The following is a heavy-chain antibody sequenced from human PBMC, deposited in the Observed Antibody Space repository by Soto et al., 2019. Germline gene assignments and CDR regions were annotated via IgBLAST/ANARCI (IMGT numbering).Heavy chain of an antibody. CDR2: IIPIFGTA. D-gene: IGHD3-10*01. CDR3: ARGTRAHVLPRHGMDV. J-gene: IGHJ6*02. V-gene: IGHV1-69*01. CDR1: GGTFSSYA. Sequence: QXQLXXXXXEVXXPGSXVKVSCKASGGTFSSYAXSXXRQXXXQGLEWMGGIIPIFGTANYAQECQGXXXXXXXXXXXXXXXXXXXXXXXXTAGYYCARGTRAHVLPRHGMDVWGQGTTVTVXS.